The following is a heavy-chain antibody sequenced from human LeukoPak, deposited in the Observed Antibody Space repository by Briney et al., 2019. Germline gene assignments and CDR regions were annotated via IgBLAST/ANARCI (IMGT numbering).Heavy chain of an antibody. CDR1: GGSISSYY. V-gene: IGHV4-59*01. D-gene: IGHD1-26*01. CDR2: IYYSGST. CDR3: ARDRYPVYYYYYGMDV. J-gene: IGHJ6*02. Sequence: PSETLSLTCTVSGGSISSYYWSWIRQPPGKGLEWIGYIYYSGSTNYNPSLKSRVTISVDTSKNQFSLKLSSVTAADTAVYYCARDRYPVYYYYYGMDVWGQGTTVTVSS.